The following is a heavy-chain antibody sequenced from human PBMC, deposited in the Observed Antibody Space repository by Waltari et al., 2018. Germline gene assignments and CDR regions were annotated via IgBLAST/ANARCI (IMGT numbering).Heavy chain of an antibody. CDR3: ARQRVPSGSYGGFDY. CDR2: IYQSGST. J-gene: IGHJ4*02. V-gene: IGHV4-38-2*01. CDR1: GYSISSGYY. Sequence: QVQLQESGPGLVKPSETLSLTCAVSGYSISSGYYWGWIRQPPGKGLEWIGSIYQSGSTYYNPSLKSRVTISVDTSKNQFSLKLSSVTAADTAVYYCARQRVPSGSYGGFDYWGQGTLVTVSS. D-gene: IGHD1-26*01.